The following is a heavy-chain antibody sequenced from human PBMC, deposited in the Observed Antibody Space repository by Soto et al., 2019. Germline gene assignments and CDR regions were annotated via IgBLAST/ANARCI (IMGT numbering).Heavy chain of an antibody. J-gene: IGHJ6*02. V-gene: IGHV3-9*01. CDR2: ISWNSGII. D-gene: IGHD2-15*01. CDR3: AKDTSGGMYYYYGMDV. CDR1: GFTFSSYA. Sequence: PGGSLRLSCAASGFTFSSYAMHWVRQAPGKGLEWVSGISWNSGIIGYADSVKGRFTISRDNAKNSLYLQMNSLRAEGTALYYCAKDTSGGMYYYYGMDVWGQGTTVTVSS.